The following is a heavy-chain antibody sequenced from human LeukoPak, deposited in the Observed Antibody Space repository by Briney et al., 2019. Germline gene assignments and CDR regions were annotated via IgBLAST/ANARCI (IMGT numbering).Heavy chain of an antibody. D-gene: IGHD3-3*01. Sequence: ASVKVSCKASGYTFTSYGISGVRQAPGQGLEWMGWISAYNGNTNYAQKLQGRVTMTTDTSTSTAYMELRSLRSDDTAVYYCARGMYYDFWSGYSDFDYWGQGTLVTVSS. CDR2: ISAYNGNT. V-gene: IGHV1-18*01. CDR1: GYTFTSYG. J-gene: IGHJ4*02. CDR3: ARGMYYDFWSGYSDFDY.